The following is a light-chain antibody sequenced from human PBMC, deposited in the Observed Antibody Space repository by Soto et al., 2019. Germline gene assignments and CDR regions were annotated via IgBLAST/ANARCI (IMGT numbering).Light chain of an antibody. Sequence: EIVLTQSPGTLSLSPGERATLSCRASQSVSSSWLAWYQQKPGQAPRLLIYGASSRATGVPDRFSGSGSGTEFTLTITRLEPEDSAVFYCQQYGGPPWTFGQGTKVEI. CDR2: GAS. CDR1: QSVSSSW. J-gene: IGKJ1*01. CDR3: QQYGGPPWT. V-gene: IGKV3-20*01.